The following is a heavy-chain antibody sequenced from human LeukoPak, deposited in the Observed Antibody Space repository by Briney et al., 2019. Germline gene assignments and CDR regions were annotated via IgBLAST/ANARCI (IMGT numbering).Heavy chain of an antibody. CDR1: GFTFSSYD. V-gene: IGHV3-13*01. J-gene: IGHJ4*02. Sequence: GGSLRLSCAASGFTFSSYDMYWVRQATGKGLEWVSAIGTAGDTYYPGSVKGRFTISRENAKNSLYLQMNSLRAGDTAVYYCARVSRAAAGWSNFDYWGQGTLVTVSS. D-gene: IGHD6-13*01. CDR2: IGTAGDT. CDR3: ARVSRAAAGWSNFDY.